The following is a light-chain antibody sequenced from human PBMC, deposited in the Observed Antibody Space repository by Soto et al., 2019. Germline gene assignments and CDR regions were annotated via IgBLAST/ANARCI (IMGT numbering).Light chain of an antibody. Sequence: DIQMTQSPSALSASVGDRVIITCRASQSVSRFLAWYQLKPWKAPKLLIFDASTLARGVPSRFTGSGSGTDFTLTIRSLQPDDFASYFCQQFDSFPLTFGGGTKVEI. V-gene: IGKV1-5*01. CDR3: QQFDSFPLT. J-gene: IGKJ4*01. CDR2: DAS. CDR1: QSVSRF.